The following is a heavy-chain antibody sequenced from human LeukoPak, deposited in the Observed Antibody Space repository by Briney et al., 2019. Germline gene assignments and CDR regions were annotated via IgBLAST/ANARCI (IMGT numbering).Heavy chain of an antibody. J-gene: IGHJ4*02. V-gene: IGHV3-48*04. CDR3: ARDEDSWFNY. CDR2: ISSSGSTI. Sequence: GGSLRLSCAASGFTFGSYAMSWVRQAPGKGLEWVSYISSSGSTIYYADSVKGRFTISRDNAKNSLYLQMNSLRAEDTAVYYCARDEDSWFNYWGQGTLVTVSS. D-gene: IGHD6-6*01. CDR1: GFTFGSYA.